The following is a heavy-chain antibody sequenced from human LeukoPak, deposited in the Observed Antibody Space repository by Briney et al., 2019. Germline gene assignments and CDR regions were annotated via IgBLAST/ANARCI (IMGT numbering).Heavy chain of an antibody. CDR1: GFTFSRRG. CDR3: AKDDRWLQFCC. Sequence: GGSLRLSCVASGFTFSRRGMNWVRQAPGKGLEWVSGIIPSGHTTYYADSVRGRFTISRDNSRNTVYLQMNSLRAEDTAVYYCAKDDRWLQFCCWGQGTLVTVSA. V-gene: IGHV3-23*01. CDR2: IIPSGHTT. D-gene: IGHD5-24*01. J-gene: IGHJ4*02.